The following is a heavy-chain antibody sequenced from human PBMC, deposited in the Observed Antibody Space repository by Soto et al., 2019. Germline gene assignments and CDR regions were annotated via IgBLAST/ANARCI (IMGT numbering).Heavy chain of an antibody. Sequence: PSETLSLTCAVYGGSFSGYYWSWIRQPPGKGLEWIGEINHSGSTNYNPSLKSRVTISVDTSKNQFSLKLSSVTAADTAVYYCASSGYYGSGSYVYWGQGTLVTVSS. V-gene: IGHV4-34*01. CDR2: INHSGST. CDR3: ASSGYYGSGSYVY. D-gene: IGHD3-10*01. J-gene: IGHJ4*02. CDR1: GGSFSGYY.